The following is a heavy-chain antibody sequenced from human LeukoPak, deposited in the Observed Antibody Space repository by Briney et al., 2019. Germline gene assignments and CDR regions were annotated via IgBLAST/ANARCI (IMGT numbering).Heavy chain of an antibody. V-gene: IGHV3-23*01. Sequence: PGGSLRLSYAASGFTFSTYAMSWVRQAPGKGLEWVSAISGSGGSTYYADSVKGRFTISRDNSKNTLYLQMNSLRAEDTAVYYCAKDQMRWATWSKTLDYWGQGTLVTVSS. J-gene: IGHJ4*02. CDR2: ISGSGGST. CDR1: GFTFSTYA. CDR3: AKDQMRWATWSKTLDY. D-gene: IGHD1-26*01.